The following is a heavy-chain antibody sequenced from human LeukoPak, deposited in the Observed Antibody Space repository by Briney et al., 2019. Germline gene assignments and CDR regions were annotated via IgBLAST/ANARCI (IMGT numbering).Heavy chain of an antibody. CDR3: ARSAAVRKYFWSGYYNFFDY. CDR1: GDSVSSNSAA. J-gene: IGHJ4*02. CDR2: TYYRSKWYN. V-gene: IGHV6-1*01. Sequence: SQTLSLTCAISGDSVSSNSAAWNWIRQSPSRGLEWLGRTYYRSKWYNDYAVSVKSRITINPDTSKNQFSLQLNSVTPEDTAVYYCARSAAVRKYFWSGYYNFFDYWGQGTLVTVSS. D-gene: IGHD3-3*01.